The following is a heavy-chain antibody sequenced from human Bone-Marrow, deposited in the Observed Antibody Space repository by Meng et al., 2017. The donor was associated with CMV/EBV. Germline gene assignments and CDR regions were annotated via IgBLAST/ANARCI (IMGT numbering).Heavy chain of an antibody. Sequence: GESLKISCAASGFTFSSYEMNWVRQAPGKGLEWVSYISSSGSTIYYADSVKGRFTISRDNARNSLYLQMNSLRAEDTAVYYCARTNNILTGPDYWGQGDLVNVAS. CDR1: GFTFSSYE. J-gene: IGHJ4*02. CDR2: ISSSGSTI. CDR3: ARTNNILTGPDY. D-gene: IGHD3-9*01. V-gene: IGHV3-48*03.